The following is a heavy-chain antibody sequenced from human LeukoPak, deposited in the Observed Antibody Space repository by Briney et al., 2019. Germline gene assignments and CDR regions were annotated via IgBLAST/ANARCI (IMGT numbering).Heavy chain of an antibody. Sequence: PSETLSLTCTVSGGFISTYYWSWIRQPAGKGLEWISRIYTSGSTNYNPSLKSRVTMSVDTSKNQFSLNLTSVTAADTAVYYCVRGQGFLAYWGQGTLVTVSS. CDR2: IYTSGST. V-gene: IGHV4-4*07. J-gene: IGHJ4*02. CDR1: GGFISTYY. CDR3: VRGQGFLAY. D-gene: IGHD3-3*01.